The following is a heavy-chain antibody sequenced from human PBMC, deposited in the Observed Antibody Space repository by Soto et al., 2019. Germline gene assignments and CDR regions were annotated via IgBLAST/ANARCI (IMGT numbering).Heavy chain of an antibody. CDR2: ISAYNGNT. CDR3: ARDGLGYCSSTSCQEHYYYYYYMHV. D-gene: IGHD2-2*01. CDR1: GYTFTSYG. Sequence: GASVKVSCKASGYTFTSYGISWVRQAPGQGLEWMGWISAYNGNTNYAQKLQGRVTMTTDTSTSTAYMELRSLRSDDTAVYYCARDGLGYCSSTSCQEHYYYYYYMHVWGKGITVTVSS. J-gene: IGHJ6*03. V-gene: IGHV1-18*01.